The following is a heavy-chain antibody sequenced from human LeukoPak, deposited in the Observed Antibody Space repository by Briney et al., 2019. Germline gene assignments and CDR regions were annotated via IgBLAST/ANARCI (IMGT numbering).Heavy chain of an antibody. CDR2: INHSGST. Sequence: PSETLSLTCAVYGGSFSGYYWSWIRQPPGKGLEWIGEINHSGSTNYNPSLESRVTISVDTSKNQFSLKLSSVTAADTAVYYCARGRREYSGSYRSNWFDPWGQGTLVTVSS. CDR3: ARGRREYSGSYRSNWFDP. D-gene: IGHD1-26*01. J-gene: IGHJ5*02. V-gene: IGHV4-34*01. CDR1: GGSFSGYY.